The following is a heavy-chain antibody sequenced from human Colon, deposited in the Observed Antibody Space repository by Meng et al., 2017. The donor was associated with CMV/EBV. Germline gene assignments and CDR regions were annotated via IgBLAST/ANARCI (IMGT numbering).Heavy chain of an antibody. Sequence: GGSLRLSCAASGFRFNHYGIDWVRQTPGKGLEWVAFILYDGSNKYYADSVRGRFTISRDNSKNTLFLQMNSLRPEDTGVYYCAKIPHYSDGPRDTFNVWGQGTLVTVSS. V-gene: IGHV3-30*02. CDR3: AKIPHYSDGPRDTFNV. J-gene: IGHJ3*01. D-gene: IGHD3-22*01. CDR2: ILYDGSNK. CDR1: GFRFNHYG.